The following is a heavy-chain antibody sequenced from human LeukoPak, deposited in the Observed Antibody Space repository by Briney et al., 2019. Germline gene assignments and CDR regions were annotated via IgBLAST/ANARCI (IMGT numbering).Heavy chain of an antibody. CDR3: ARHSYNYYGLDV. V-gene: IGHV4-59*08. J-gene: IGHJ6*02. CDR2: IYYSGTT. CDR1: GDSISPYY. Sequence: PSETLSLTCTVSGDSISPYYWSWIRQPPGKRLEWIGYIYYSGTTNYNPSLKSRVTMSVDTSNNHLSLRLTSVTAADTALYYCARHSYNYYGLDVWGQGTTITVSS.